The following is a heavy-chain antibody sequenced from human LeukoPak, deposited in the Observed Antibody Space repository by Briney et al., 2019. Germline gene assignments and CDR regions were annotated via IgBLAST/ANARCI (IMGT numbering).Heavy chain of an antibody. CDR2: ISYDGRNK. V-gene: IGHV3-30*04. J-gene: IGHJ3*02. CDR1: GFTFITYA. CDR3: VRPYSSSWSTGAFDI. D-gene: IGHD6-13*01. Sequence: GGSLRLSCAASGFTFITYAMHGFRQAPGKGREGGAFISYDGRNKYYAASVKGRLTISRDNSKNTLYLQMNSLRAEDTAVYYCVRPYSSSWSTGAFDIWGQGTMVTVSS.